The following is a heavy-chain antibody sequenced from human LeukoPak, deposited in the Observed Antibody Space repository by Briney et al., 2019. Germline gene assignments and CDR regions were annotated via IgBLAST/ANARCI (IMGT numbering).Heavy chain of an antibody. CDR1: GYTFTSYG. Sequence: ASVKVSCKASGYTFTSYGISWVRQAPGQGLEWMGWISAYNGNTNYAQKLQGRVTMTTDTSTSTAYMELRSLRSDDTAVYYCARGASGYCSGGSCYWGDWFDPWGQGTLVTVSS. CDR3: ARGASGYCSGGSCYWGDWFDP. CDR2: ISAYNGNT. V-gene: IGHV1-18*01. J-gene: IGHJ5*02. D-gene: IGHD2-15*01.